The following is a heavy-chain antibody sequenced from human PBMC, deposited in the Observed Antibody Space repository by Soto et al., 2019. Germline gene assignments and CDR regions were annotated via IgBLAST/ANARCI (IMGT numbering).Heavy chain of an antibody. V-gene: IGHV1-46*01. D-gene: IGHD3-3*01. J-gene: IGHJ6*02. Sequence: ASVKVSCKASGYTFTSYYIHWVRQAPGQGLEWMGIINPSGGSTSYAQKFQGRVTMTRDTSTSTVYMELSSLRSEDTAVYYCARDQYDFWSGYYPTMDVWGQGTTVTVS. CDR1: GYTFTSYY. CDR2: INPSGGST. CDR3: ARDQYDFWSGYYPTMDV.